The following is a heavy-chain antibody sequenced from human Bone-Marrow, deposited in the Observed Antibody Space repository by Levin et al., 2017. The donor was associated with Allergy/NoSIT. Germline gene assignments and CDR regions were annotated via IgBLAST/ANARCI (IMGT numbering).Heavy chain of an antibody. CDR2: INSDGTIT. D-gene: IGHD6-13*01. CDR3: AGGSSSSWSNWYFDL. J-gene: IGHJ2*01. CDR1: GFTFSSYW. Sequence: GESLKISCAASGFTFSSYWMHWVRQAPGKGLVWISRINSDGTITSSADSVKGRFTISRDNAKNTLYLQMNSLRAEDTAVFYCAGGSSSSWSNWYFDLWGRGTLVTVSS. V-gene: IGHV3-74*03.